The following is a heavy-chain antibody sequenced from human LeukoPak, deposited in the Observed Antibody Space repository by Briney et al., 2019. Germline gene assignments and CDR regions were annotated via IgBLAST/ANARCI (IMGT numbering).Heavy chain of an antibody. CDR3: ARAREYHLPPTDY. CDR1: GHTFTDYY. J-gene: IGHJ4*02. Sequence: ASVKVSCKASGHTFTDYYMHWVRQAPGQGREWMGWINPNSGATNYAQKFQGRITVTRDTSITTVYMELSRLRSDGTAVYYCARAREYHLPPTDYWGQGTLVTVSS. CDR2: INPNSGAT. V-gene: IGHV1-2*02. D-gene: IGHD2-2*01.